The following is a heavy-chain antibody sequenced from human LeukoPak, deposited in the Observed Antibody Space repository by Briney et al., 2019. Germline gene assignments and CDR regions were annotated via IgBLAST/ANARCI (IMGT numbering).Heavy chain of an antibody. Sequence: EASVKVSCKASGYTFTSYGISWVRQAPGQGLEWMGWISAYNGNTNYAQKLQGRVTMTTDTSTSTAYMELRSLRSDDTAVYYCARSTGYCSGGSCYSLGWFDPWGQGTLVTVSS. CDR1: GYTFTSYG. CDR3: ARSTGYCSGGSCYSLGWFDP. CDR2: ISAYNGNT. J-gene: IGHJ5*02. V-gene: IGHV1-18*01. D-gene: IGHD2-15*01.